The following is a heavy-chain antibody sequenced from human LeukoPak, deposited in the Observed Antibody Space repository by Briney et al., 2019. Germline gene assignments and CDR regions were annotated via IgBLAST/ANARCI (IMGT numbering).Heavy chain of an antibody. CDR1: GFTFSSYA. J-gene: IGHJ4*02. Sequence: PGGSLRLSCAASGFTFSSYAMSWVRQSPGEGLEWVSVISGSGDSTYYADSVKGRFTISRDNSKNTLYLQMNSLRAEDTAVYYCAKQRDGGYSSSWFVWGQGTLVTVSS. CDR2: ISGSGDST. CDR3: AKQRDGGYSSSWFV. V-gene: IGHV3-23*01. D-gene: IGHD6-13*01.